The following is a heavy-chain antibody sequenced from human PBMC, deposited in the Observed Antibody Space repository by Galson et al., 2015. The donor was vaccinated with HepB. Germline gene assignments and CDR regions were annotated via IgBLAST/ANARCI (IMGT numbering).Heavy chain of an antibody. CDR1: GFTFSSYT. CDR3: ARGPYGYYYMDV. J-gene: IGHJ6*03. V-gene: IGHV3-48*02. CDR2: ISKSSSPI. Sequence: SLRLSCAASGFTFSSYTMNWVRQAPGKGLEWVSYISKSSSPIYYADSVKGRFTISRDNAENALYLQMDSLRDEDTAVYYCARGPYGYYYMDVWGKGTTVTVSS. D-gene: IGHD4-17*01.